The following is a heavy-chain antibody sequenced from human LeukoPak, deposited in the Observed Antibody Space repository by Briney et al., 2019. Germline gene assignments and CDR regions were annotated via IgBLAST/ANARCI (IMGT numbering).Heavy chain of an antibody. V-gene: IGHV4-31*03. D-gene: IGHD6-19*01. CDR1: GDSIDRSAYY. CDR3: AKTTTGYSSGRFPGWPVDY. CDR2: IYYSGNT. Sequence: SETLSLTCTVSGDSIDRSAYYWSWIRQYPEKGLEWIGYIYYSGNTYYNPSLKSRITISMDTSKNQFSLKLSSVTAADTAVYYCAKTTTGYSSGRFPGWPVDYWGQGTLVTVSS. J-gene: IGHJ4*02.